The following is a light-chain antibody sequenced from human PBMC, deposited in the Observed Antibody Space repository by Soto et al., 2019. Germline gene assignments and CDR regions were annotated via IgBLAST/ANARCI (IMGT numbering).Light chain of an antibody. CDR1: QSVSSY. CDR2: DAS. CDR3: QKRSNRRPIIT. V-gene: IGKV3-11*01. Sequence: EIVLTQSPATLSLSPGERATLSCRASQSVSSYLAWYQQKPGQAPRLLIYDASNRATGIPARFSGSGSGTDFTLSISSLEPEDFAMYYCQKRSNRRPIITFGQGTRLEIK. J-gene: IGKJ5*01.